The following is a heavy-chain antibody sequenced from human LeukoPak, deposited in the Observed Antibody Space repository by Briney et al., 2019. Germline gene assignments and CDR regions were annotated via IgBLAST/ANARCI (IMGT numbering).Heavy chain of an antibody. Sequence: GGSLRLSCAASEFTFRTYAMSWVRQAPGKGLEWVSGISGGGGNTNYADSVKGRFTISRDNPKNTLYLQMNSLRAEDTAVYYCAKAIATSGTQGIDHWGQGTLVTVSS. CDR2: ISGGGGNT. V-gene: IGHV3-23*01. J-gene: IGHJ4*02. D-gene: IGHD6-13*01. CDR3: AKAIATSGTQGIDH. CDR1: EFTFRTYA.